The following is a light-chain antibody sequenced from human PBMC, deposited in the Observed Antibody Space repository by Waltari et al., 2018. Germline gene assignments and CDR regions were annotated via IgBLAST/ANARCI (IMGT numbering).Light chain of an antibody. CDR3: QSYDTGLKGYV. J-gene: IGLJ1*01. CDR2: ENI. V-gene: IGLV1-40*01. Sequence: QSVLTQPPSVSGAPGQSVTISCTGSSSTFGAGYDVHWYQQLPGTAPKVLIYENIKRPSGVPDRFSGSKSGTSASLAITGLQAEDEADYYCQSYDTGLKGYVFGTGTKVTVL. CDR1: SSTFGAGYD.